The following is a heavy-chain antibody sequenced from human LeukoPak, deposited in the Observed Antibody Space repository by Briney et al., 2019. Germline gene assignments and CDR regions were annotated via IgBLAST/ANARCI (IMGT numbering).Heavy chain of an antibody. D-gene: IGHD3-22*01. CDR3: ASGHYDSSGYVDDY. CDR1: GGSISSSSYY. J-gene: IGHJ4*02. CDR2: IYYSGST. V-gene: IGHV4-61*01. Sequence: SETLSLTCTVSGGSISSSSYYWSWIRQPPGKGLDWIGYIYYSGSTNYNPSPKSRVTISVDTSKNQFSLKLSSVTAADTAVYYCASGHYDSSGYVDDYWGQGTLVTVSS.